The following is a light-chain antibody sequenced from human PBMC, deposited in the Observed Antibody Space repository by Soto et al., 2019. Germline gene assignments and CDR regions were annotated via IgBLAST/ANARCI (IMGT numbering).Light chain of an antibody. V-gene: IGLV1-44*01. Sequence: QSVLTQPPSASGTPGQRIIISCSGSSPNIGRNTVKWYRQLPGTAPKLLIGRSDQRPSGVPDRFSGSQSGTSASLAISGLQSEDEADYICAAWDDSLNAWAFGGGTKVT. CDR1: SPNIGRNT. CDR2: RSD. J-gene: IGLJ3*02. CDR3: AAWDDSLNAWA.